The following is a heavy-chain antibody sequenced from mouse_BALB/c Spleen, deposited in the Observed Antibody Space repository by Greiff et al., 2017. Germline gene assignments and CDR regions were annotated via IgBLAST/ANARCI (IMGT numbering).Heavy chain of an antibody. CDR2: INPYNDGT. D-gene: IGHD2-14*01. Sequence: VQLQQSGPELVKPGASVKMSCKASGYTFTSYVMHWVKQKPGQGLEWIGYINPYNDGTKYNEKFKGKATLTSDKSSSTAYMELSSLTSEDSAVYYCAKVYYRYDVWYFDVWGAGTTVTVSS. J-gene: IGHJ1*01. V-gene: IGHV1-14*01. CDR3: AKVYYRYDVWYFDV. CDR1: GYTFTSYV.